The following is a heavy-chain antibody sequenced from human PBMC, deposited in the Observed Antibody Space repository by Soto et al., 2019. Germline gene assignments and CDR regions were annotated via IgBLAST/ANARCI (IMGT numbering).Heavy chain of an antibody. CDR1: GASISSSDW. Sequence: QVQLQESGPGLVMPSGTLSLTCAVSGASISSSDWWNWVRQPPGKGLEWIGEIHHSGNIIYNPSLKSRVTISVDDSRNHFSLKITSVTAADTAVYYCARDFKAPNDAWAFDYWGQGALVTVSS. J-gene: IGHJ4*02. CDR3: ARDFKAPNDAWAFDY. CDR2: IHHSGNI. V-gene: IGHV4-4*02. D-gene: IGHD3-16*01.